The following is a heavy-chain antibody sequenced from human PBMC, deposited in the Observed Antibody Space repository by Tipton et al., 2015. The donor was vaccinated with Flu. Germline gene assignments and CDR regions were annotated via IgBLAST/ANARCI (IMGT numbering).Heavy chain of an antibody. CDR1: GFRFDEYA. CDR2: IGWNSENI. Sequence: SLRFSCAASGFRFDEYAMHWVRQAPGKGLEWVSGIGWNSENIGYVDSVKGRFTITRDNAKRFLYLQMNSLRHEDTAVYYCAKDITSRRVYVWGSSFDYWGQGILVSVSS. D-gene: IGHD3-16*01. V-gene: IGHV3-9*01. CDR3: AKDITSRRVYVWGSSFDY. J-gene: IGHJ4*02.